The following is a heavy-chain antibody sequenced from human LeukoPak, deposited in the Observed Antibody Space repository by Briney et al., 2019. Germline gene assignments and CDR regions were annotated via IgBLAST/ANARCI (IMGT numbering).Heavy chain of an antibody. D-gene: IGHD3-22*01. Sequence: TSETLSLTCAVYGGSFSGHYWSWIRQPPGKGLEWIGEINHSGSTNYNPSLKSRVTILVDTSKNQFSLKLSSVTAADTAVYYCAREVQHYAGSVYDHDAFDIWGRGTMVTVSS. CDR3: AREVQHYAGSVYDHDAFDI. J-gene: IGHJ3*02. V-gene: IGHV4-34*01. CDR1: GGSFSGHY. CDR2: INHSGST.